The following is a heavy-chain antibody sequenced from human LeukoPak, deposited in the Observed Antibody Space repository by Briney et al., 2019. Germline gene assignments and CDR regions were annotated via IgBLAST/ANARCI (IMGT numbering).Heavy chain of an antibody. J-gene: IGHJ4*02. CDR3: ARSGWFGELGFDY. CDR2: ISSSSSYI. Sequence: GGSLRLSCAASGFTFSSYTMNWVRQAPGKGLEWVSSISSSSSYIYHADSVKGRFTFSRDNAKNSLYLQMNSLRAEDTAVYYCARSGWFGELGFDYWGQGSLVTVSS. V-gene: IGHV3-21*01. CDR1: GFTFSSYT. D-gene: IGHD3-10*01.